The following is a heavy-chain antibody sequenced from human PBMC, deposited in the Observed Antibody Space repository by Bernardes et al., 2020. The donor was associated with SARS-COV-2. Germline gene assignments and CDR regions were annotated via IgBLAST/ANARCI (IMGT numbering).Heavy chain of an antibody. CDR1: GYTLSAYY. Sequence: ASLKVSCKASGYTLSAYYMHWVRQAPGQGLEWMGWINPHSGGTNYAQKFQGRVTVTRDTSISTAYMELSRLTSDDTAVYYCARDLDRLYSGSRTDAFDIWGQGTMVTVSS. CDR2: INPHSGGT. V-gene: IGHV1-2*02. J-gene: IGHJ3*02. D-gene: IGHD1-26*01. CDR3: ARDLDRLYSGSRTDAFDI.